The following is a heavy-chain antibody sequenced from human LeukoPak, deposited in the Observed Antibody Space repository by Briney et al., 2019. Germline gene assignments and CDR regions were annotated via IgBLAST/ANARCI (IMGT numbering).Heavy chain of an antibody. CDR2: IDTKTGNP. CDR1: GYTFTSYA. V-gene: IGHV7-4-1*02. J-gene: IGHJ6*03. D-gene: IGHD6-13*01. Sequence: ASVKVSCKASGYTFTSYAMNWVRQAPGQGLEWMGWIDTKTGNPTYAQGFTGRFVFSLDTSVSTAYLQISSLKAEDTAVYYCARVPRGSSWSLSNYYYYMDVWGKGTTVTVSS. CDR3: ARVPRGSSWSLSNYYYYMDV.